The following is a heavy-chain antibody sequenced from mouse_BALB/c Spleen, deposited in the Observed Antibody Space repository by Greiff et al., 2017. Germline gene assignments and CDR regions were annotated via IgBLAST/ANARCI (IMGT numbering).Heavy chain of an antibody. V-gene: IGHV5-6-5*01. J-gene: IGHJ3*01. Sequence: DVMLVESGGGLMKPGGSLKLSCAASGFTFSSYAMSWVRQTPEKRLEWVASISSGGSTYYPDSVKGRFTISRDNARNILYLQMSSLRSEDTAMYYCARYYDYDSAWFAYWGQGTLVTVSA. D-gene: IGHD2-4*01. CDR3: ARYYDYDSAWFAY. CDR2: ISSGGST. CDR1: GFTFSSYA.